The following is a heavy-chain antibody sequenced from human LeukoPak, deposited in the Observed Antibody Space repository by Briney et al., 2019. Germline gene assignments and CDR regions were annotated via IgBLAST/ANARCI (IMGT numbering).Heavy chain of an antibody. CDR2: IIPIFGTA. V-gene: IGHV1-69*13. CDR3: ASVTTVYCSSTSCYALKRGIQGDYYYYGMDV. J-gene: IGHJ6*02. Sequence: ASVKVSCKASGGTFSSYAISWVRQAPGQGLEWMGGIIPIFGTANYAQKFQGRVTITADESTSTAYMELSSLRSEDTAVYYCASVTTVYCSSTSCYALKRGIQGDYYYYGMDVWGQGTTVTVSS. CDR1: GGTFSSYA. D-gene: IGHD2-2*01.